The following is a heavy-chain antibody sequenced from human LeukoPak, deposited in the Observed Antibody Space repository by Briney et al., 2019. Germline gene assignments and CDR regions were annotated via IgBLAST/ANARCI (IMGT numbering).Heavy chain of an antibody. Sequence: GASVKVSCKASGGSFSTYATSWVRQAPGQGLEWMGGIIPIFNRTSYAQDFQDRLVITADTSTATAYMELNSLTSEDTAVYYCARGRLDFLRPFEHWGQGTPVTVSS. CDR3: ARGRLDFLRPFEH. CDR1: GGSFSTYA. D-gene: IGHD3-3*01. V-gene: IGHV1-69*06. J-gene: IGHJ4*02. CDR2: IIPIFNRT.